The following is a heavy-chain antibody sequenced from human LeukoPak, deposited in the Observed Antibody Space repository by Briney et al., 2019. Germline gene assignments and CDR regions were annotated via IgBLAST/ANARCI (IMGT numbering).Heavy chain of an antibody. V-gene: IGHV3-48*03. CDR1: GFTFSSYE. CDR2: ISSSGSTI. D-gene: IGHD2-15*01. CDR3: AREFRYCSGGSCYPRYYYYMDV. J-gene: IGHJ6*03. Sequence: GGSLRLSCAASGFTFSSYEMNWVRQAPGKGLEWVSYISSSGSTIYYADSVKGRFTISRDNAKNSLYLQMTSLRAEDTAVYYCAREFRYCSGGSCYPRYYYYMDVWGKGTTVTVSS.